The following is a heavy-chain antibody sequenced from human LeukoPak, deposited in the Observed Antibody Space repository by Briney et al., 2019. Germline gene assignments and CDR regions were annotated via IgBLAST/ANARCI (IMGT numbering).Heavy chain of an antibody. CDR2: ISGSGGST. V-gene: IGHV3-23*01. J-gene: IGHJ4*02. CDR1: GFTFSSYA. Sequence: QPGGSLRLSCAASGFTFSSYAMSWVRQAPGKGLEWVSAISGSGGSTYYADSVKGRFTISRDNSKNTLYLQMNSLRAEDTAVFYCARHPKSGYTGYESDYWGQGTLVTVSS. D-gene: IGHD5-12*01. CDR3: ARHPKSGYTGYESDY.